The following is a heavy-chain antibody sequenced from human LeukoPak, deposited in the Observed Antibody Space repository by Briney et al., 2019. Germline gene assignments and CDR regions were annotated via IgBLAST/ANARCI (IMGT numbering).Heavy chain of an antibody. CDR3: ARSIVGASNFDY. D-gene: IGHD1-26*01. CDR1: GFSLSTSGMC. J-gene: IGHJ4*02. Sequence: SGPTLVNPTRTLTLTCTFSGFSLSTSGMCVSWIRQPPGKALEWLARIDWDDDKYYSTSLKTRLTISKDTSKNQVVLTMTNMDPVDTATYYCARSIVGASNFDYWGQGTLVTVSS. V-gene: IGHV2-70*11. CDR2: IDWDDDK.